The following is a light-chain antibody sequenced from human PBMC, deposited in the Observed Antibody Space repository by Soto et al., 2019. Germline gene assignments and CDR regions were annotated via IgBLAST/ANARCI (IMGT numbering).Light chain of an antibody. CDR3: SSYTSSTHFV. V-gene: IGLV2-18*02. J-gene: IGLJ1*01. Sequence: QSALTQPPSVSGSPGQSVTISCTGTSSDVGSYNRVSWYQQPPGTAPKLMLYEVSNRPSGVPDRFSGSKSGNTASLTISGLQAEDGGDYYCSSYTSSTHFVFGPGTNLTVL. CDR1: SSDVGSYNR. CDR2: EVS.